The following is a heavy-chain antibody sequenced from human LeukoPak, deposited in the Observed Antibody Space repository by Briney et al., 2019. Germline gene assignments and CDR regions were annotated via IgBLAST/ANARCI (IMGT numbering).Heavy chain of an antibody. CDR3: ARPGIGGAFDI. Sequence: SGTLSLTCAVSGGSISSPNWWSWVRQPPGKGLEWIGEIYHSGSTNYNPSLKSRVTISIDRSKNQFSLKLTSVTAADTAIYYCARPGIGGAFDIWGQGTMVTVIS. J-gene: IGHJ3*02. D-gene: IGHD3-3*01. CDR2: IYHSGST. CDR1: GGSISSPNW. V-gene: IGHV4-4*02.